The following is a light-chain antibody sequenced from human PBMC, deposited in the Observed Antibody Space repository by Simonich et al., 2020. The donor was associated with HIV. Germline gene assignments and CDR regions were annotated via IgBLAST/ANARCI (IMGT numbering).Light chain of an antibody. Sequence: EIVMTQSPATLSVSPGERATLSCRASQSVSSDLAWYHQEPGQSPQLLIYLGSNRASGVPDRFSGSGSGTDFTLKISRVEAEDVGVYYCMQALQTLTFGPGTKVDIK. CDR1: QSVSSD. CDR2: LGS. V-gene: IGKV2-28*01. J-gene: IGKJ3*01. CDR3: MQALQTLT.